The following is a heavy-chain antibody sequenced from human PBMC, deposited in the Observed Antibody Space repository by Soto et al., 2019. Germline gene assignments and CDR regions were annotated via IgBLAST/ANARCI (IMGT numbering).Heavy chain of an antibody. CDR3: AKGEAMVTAVDAFDI. CDR1: GGTFSTYA. V-gene: IGHV1-69*06. J-gene: IGHJ3*02. D-gene: IGHD2-21*02. Sequence: QVQLVQSGAEVKKPGSSVQVSCKASGGTFSTYAIGWVRQAPGQGLEWMGGIIPIFGRTTYAQKFQGRVTINADKSTTTAYMELSGLRSEDTAVYYCAKGEAMVTAVDAFDIWGQGTMVTVSS. CDR2: IIPIFGRT.